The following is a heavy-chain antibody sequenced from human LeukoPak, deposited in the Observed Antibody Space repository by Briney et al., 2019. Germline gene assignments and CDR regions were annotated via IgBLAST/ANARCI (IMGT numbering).Heavy chain of an antibody. CDR2: IIPILGIA. Sequence: SVKVSCKASGGTFSSYAISWVRQAPGQGLEWMGRIIPILGIANYAQKFQGRVTITADKSTSTAYMELSSLRSEDTAVYYCARDLTYSSSNYGMDVWGQGTTVTVSS. CDR1: GGTFSSYA. V-gene: IGHV1-69*04. CDR3: ARDLTYSSSNYGMDV. D-gene: IGHD6-6*01. J-gene: IGHJ6*02.